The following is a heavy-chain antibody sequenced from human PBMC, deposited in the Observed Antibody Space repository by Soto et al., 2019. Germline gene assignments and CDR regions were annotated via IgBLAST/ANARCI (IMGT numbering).Heavy chain of an antibody. V-gene: IGHV4-30-4*01. J-gene: IGHJ4*02. Sequence: QVQLQESGPGLVKPSQTLSLTCTFSGGSIISGDYYWSWIRQPPGKGLEWIGYIYYSGSTYYNPSLKSRVTISVDTSKNQFSLKLSSVTAADTAVYYCARGAGIAVAARAYFDYWGQGTLVTVSS. CDR3: ARGAGIAVAARAYFDY. CDR2: IYYSGST. CDR1: GGSIISGDYY. D-gene: IGHD6-19*01.